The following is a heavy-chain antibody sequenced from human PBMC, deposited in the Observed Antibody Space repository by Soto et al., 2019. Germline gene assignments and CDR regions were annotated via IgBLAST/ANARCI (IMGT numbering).Heavy chain of an antibody. J-gene: IGHJ4*02. CDR3: ARDMRYCSSTSCYAGDY. CDR1: GYTFTSYG. Sequence: QVQLVQSGAEVKKPGASVKVSCKASGYTFTSYGISWVRQAPGQGLEWMGWISAYNGNTNYAQKLQGRVTMTTDRATSTAYMELRSLRSDDTAVYYCARDMRYCSSTSCYAGDYWGQGTLVTVSS. V-gene: IGHV1-18*01. CDR2: ISAYNGNT. D-gene: IGHD2-2*01.